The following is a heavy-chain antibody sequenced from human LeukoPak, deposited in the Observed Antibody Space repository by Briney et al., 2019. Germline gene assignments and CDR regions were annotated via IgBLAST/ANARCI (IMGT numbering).Heavy chain of an antibody. J-gene: IGHJ4*02. CDR3: ARASLLDIVVVPAPL. Sequence: ASVKVSCKASGYTFTSYGISWVRQAPGQGLEWMGWISAYNGNTNYAQKLQGRVTMTTDTSTSTAYMELRSLRSDDTAVYYCARASLLDIVVVPAPLWGQGTLVTVSS. CDR1: GYTFTSYG. D-gene: IGHD2-2*01. CDR2: ISAYNGNT. V-gene: IGHV1-18*01.